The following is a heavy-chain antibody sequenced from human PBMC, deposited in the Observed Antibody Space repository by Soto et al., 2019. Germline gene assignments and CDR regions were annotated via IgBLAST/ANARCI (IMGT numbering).Heavy chain of an antibody. V-gene: IGHV2-5*02. D-gene: IGHD3-3*01. CDR1: GFSLSTSGVG. J-gene: IGHJ6*02. CDR2: IYWDDDK. CDR3: AHSTSTRHYDFWSGPRPDV. Sequence: QITLKESGPTLVKPTQTLTLTCTFSGFSLSTSGVGVGWIRQPPGKALEWLALIYWDDDKRYSPSLKSRLTLTKDTPKNQVVLTMTNMDPVDTATYYCAHSTSTRHYDFWSGPRPDVWGQGTTVTVSS.